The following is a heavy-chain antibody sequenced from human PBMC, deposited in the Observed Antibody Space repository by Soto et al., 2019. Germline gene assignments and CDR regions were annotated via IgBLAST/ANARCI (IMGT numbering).Heavy chain of an antibody. CDR2: LKQDGSVK. CDR3: ARIGYSSSSFDY. Sequence: EVHLVESGGGLVQSGGSLRLSCAASGFTFSNYWMSWVRQAPGKGLEWVANLKQDGSVKYYVDTLRGRFTISRDNAKNSLHLQMNSLRAEDTAVYHCARIGYSSSSFDYWGQGTLVTVSS. J-gene: IGHJ4*02. V-gene: IGHV3-7*01. CDR1: GFTFSNYW. D-gene: IGHD6-13*01.